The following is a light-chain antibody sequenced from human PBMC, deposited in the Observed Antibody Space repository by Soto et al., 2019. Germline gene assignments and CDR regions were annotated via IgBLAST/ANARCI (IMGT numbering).Light chain of an antibody. CDR1: SSDVGGYNY. J-gene: IGLJ1*01. CDR2: EVS. CDR3: SSYTSGSTYV. Sequence: QSALTQPASVSGSLGQASTISCTGTSSDVGGYNYVSWYQQHPGKAPKLMIYEVSNRPSGVSNRFSGSKSGNTASLTISGLQAEDEADYYCSSYTSGSTYVFGTGTKLTVL. V-gene: IGLV2-14*01.